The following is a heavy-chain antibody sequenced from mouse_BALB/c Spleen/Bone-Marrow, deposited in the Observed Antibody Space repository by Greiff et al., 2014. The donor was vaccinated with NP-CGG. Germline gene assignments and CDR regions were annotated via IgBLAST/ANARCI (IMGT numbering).Heavy chain of an antibody. CDR2: IWADGST. CDR3: ARITTATGAMDY. J-gene: IGHJ4*01. D-gene: IGHD1-2*01. Sequence: QVQLQQPGPGLVAPSQSLSITCTVSGFSLTNYGVHWVRQPPGKGPEWLGVIWADGSTNCNSALMSRLSISKDNSKSQVFFKMNSLQTDDTAMYYCARITTATGAMDYWGQGTSVTVSS. CDR1: GFSLTNYG. V-gene: IGHV2-9*02.